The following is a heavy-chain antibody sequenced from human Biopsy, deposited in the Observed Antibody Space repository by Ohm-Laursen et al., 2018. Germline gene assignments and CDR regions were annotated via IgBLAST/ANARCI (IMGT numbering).Heavy chain of an antibody. V-gene: IGHV3-23*01. CDR1: GFTFHPYA. CDR3: VKQWGGYNFDS. Sequence: SLRLSCAASGFTFHPYAMNWVRQAPGKGLEWVEHIDVSDYNTYYADSVRGRFTISRDNSKQMVHLEINSLTADDTAVYYCVKQWGGYNFDSWGQGTLVTVSS. J-gene: IGHJ5*01. CDR2: IDVSDYNT. D-gene: IGHD1-14*01.